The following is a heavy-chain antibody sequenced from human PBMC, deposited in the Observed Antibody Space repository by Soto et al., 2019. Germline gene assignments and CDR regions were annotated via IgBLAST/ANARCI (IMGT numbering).Heavy chain of an antibody. CDR1: GFTFSSYW. J-gene: IGHJ4*02. Sequence: LRLSCAASGFTFSSYWMSWVRQAPGKGLEWVANIKQDGSEKYYVDSVKGRFTISRDNAKNSLYLQMNSLRAEDTAVYYCARERFLEWLTYFAYWGQGTLVTVSS. CDR2: IKQDGSEK. CDR3: ARERFLEWLTYFAY. D-gene: IGHD3-3*01. V-gene: IGHV3-7*03.